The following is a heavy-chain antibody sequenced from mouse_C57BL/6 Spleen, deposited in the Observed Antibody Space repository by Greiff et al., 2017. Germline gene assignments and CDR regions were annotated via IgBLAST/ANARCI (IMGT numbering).Heavy chain of an antibody. V-gene: IGHV1-82*01. J-gene: IGHJ2*01. D-gene: IGHD3-2*02. Sequence: QVQLQQSGPELVKPGASVKISCKASGYAFSSSWMNWVKQRPGKGLEWIGRIYPGDGDTNYNGKFKGKATLTADKSSSTAYMQLSSLTSEDSAVYFCAREGTAQGYWGQGTTLTVSS. CDR3: AREGTAQGY. CDR2: IYPGDGDT. CDR1: GYAFSSSW.